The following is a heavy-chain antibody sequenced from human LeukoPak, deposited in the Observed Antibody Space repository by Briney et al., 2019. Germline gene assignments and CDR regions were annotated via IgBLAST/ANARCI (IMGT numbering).Heavy chain of an antibody. CDR1: GYTFTSYG. J-gene: IGHJ4*02. CDR3: ARDSGKGRHYDSSGYSGFDY. D-gene: IGHD3-22*01. V-gene: IGHV1-18*01. Sequence: GASVKVSCKASGYTFTSYGISWVRQAPGQGLEWMGWISAYNGNTNYAQKLQGRVTMTTDTSTSTAYMELRSLRSDDTAVYYCARDSGKGRHYDSSGYSGFDYWGQGTLVTVSS. CDR2: ISAYNGNT.